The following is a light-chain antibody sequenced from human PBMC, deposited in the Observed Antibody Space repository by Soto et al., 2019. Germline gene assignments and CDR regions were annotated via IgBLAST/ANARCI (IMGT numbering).Light chain of an antibody. CDR1: QSISSF. CDR3: QQRGNWPPT. J-gene: IGKJ3*01. CDR2: DAS. Sequence: EIVLTQSPATLSLSPGERATLSCRASQSISSFLAWYQQKPGQPPRLLIYDASNRATGIPGRFSGSGSGTDFTLTISSLAPEDFAVYYCQQRGNWPPTFGPGTKVNIK. V-gene: IGKV3-11*01.